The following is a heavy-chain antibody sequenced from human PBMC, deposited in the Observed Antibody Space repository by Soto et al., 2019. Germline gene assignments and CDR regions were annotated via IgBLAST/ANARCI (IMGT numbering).Heavy chain of an antibody. CDR1: GFTFTNYA. J-gene: IGHJ5*02. Sequence: PGGSLRLSCAASGFTFTNYAMSWVRQAPEKGLEWLSSISPSGGTTYYADSVKGRFTISRDNSKSTLFLQMNGLRAEDTAIYYCAKDTTEILEISAWGQGTLVTVSS. D-gene: IGHD3-3*01. CDR3: AKDTTEILEISA. CDR2: ISPSGGTT. V-gene: IGHV3-23*01.